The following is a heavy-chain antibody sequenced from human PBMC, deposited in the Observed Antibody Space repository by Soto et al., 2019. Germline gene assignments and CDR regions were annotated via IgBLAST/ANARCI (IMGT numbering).Heavy chain of an antibody. V-gene: IGHV3-23*01. Sequence: EVQLLESGGGLVQPGGSLRLSCAASGFTFSSYAMSWVRQAPGKGLEWVSAISGSGGSTYYADSVKGRFTISRDNSKNTLYLQMNSLRAEDTAVYYCARADDILTAYGMDVWGQGTTVTVS. CDR1: GFTFSSYA. D-gene: IGHD3-9*01. J-gene: IGHJ6*02. CDR2: ISGSGGST. CDR3: ARADDILTAYGMDV.